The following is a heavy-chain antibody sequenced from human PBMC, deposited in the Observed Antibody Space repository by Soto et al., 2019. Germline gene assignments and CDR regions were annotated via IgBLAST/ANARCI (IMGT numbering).Heavy chain of an antibody. J-gene: IGHJ5*02. V-gene: IGHV4-4*07. CDR2: IYATETT. D-gene: IGHD1-1*01. CDR3: VRDGTKTLRDWFDP. CDR1: GASISGYY. Sequence: SETLSLTCTVSGASISGYYWSWIRKSAGKGLEWIGRIYATETTDYNPSLKSRVMMSVDTSKKQFSLKLRSVTAADTAVYYCVRDGTKTLRDWFDPWGQGISVTVSS.